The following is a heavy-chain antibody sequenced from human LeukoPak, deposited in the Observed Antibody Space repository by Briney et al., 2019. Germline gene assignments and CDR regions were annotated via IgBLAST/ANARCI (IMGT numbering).Heavy chain of an antibody. Sequence: ASVKVSFKASGYTFTICYMHWVRQAPGQGLEWMGIIAPSGGSTSYAQKFQGRVSMTRDTSKSIVYMELSSLRSEDTAVYYCARSSSYGRVNYFDYWGQGTLVTVSS. CDR2: IAPSGGST. CDR1: GYTFTICY. J-gene: IGHJ4*02. D-gene: IGHD4-17*01. V-gene: IGHV1-46*01. CDR3: ARSSSYGRVNYFDY.